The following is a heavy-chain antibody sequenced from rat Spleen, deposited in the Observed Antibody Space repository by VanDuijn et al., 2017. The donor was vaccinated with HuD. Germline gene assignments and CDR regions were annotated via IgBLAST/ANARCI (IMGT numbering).Heavy chain of an antibody. Sequence: EVQLVESGGGLVQPGRSLKLSCVASGFTFNNYWMTWIRQAPGKGLEWVASITNTGGSTYYPDSVKGRFTISRDNAKNTQYPQMDSLRSEDTATYYCARHYRYNNYGNYVMDAWGQGASVTVSS. CDR2: ITNTGGST. D-gene: IGHD1-10*01. J-gene: IGHJ4*01. CDR1: GFTFNNYW. V-gene: IGHV5-31*01. CDR3: ARHYRYNNYGNYVMDA.